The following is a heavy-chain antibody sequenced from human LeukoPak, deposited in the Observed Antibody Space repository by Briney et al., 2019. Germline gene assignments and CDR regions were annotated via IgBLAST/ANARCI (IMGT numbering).Heavy chain of an antibody. CDR3: ARRPIAAGNNWFDP. CDR1: GGSISSAAYY. Sequence: SETLSLTCTVSGGSISSAAYYWGWVRQPPGKGLDWIGSIYYTGTTYYSPPLQTRATLSFDTSKNQFSLKLTSVTAADTAVYFCARRPIAAGNNWFDPWGQGTLVTVSS. D-gene: IGHD6-13*01. V-gene: IGHV4-39*01. J-gene: IGHJ5*02. CDR2: IYYTGTT.